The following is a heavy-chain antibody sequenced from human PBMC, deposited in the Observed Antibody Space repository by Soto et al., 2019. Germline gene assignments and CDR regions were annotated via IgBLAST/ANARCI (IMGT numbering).Heavy chain of an antibody. CDR2: IIPIFGTA. CDR3: ARGTYYYGSGSSQVFDY. D-gene: IGHD3-10*01. CDR1: GGTFSSNA. Sequence: SVKVSCKASGGTFSSNAISWVRQAPGQGLEWMGGIIPIFGTANYAQKFQGRVTITADESTSTAYMELSSLRSEDTAVYYCARGTYYYGSGSSQVFDYWGQGTLVTVSS. V-gene: IGHV1-69*13. J-gene: IGHJ4*02.